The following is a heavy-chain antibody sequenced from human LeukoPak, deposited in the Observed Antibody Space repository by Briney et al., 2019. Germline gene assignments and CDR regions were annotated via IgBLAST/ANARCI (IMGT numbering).Heavy chain of an antibody. V-gene: IGHV4-34*01. Sequence: SETLSLTCAVYGVSFSGYYWSWIRQPPGKGLEWIGEINHSGSTNYNPSLKSRVTISVDTSKNQFSLKLSSVTAADTAVYYCARHPPGYYGSGSYSRYYFDYWGQGTLVTVSS. J-gene: IGHJ4*02. CDR3: ARHPPGYYGSGSYSRYYFDY. CDR2: INHSGST. D-gene: IGHD3-10*01. CDR1: GVSFSGYY.